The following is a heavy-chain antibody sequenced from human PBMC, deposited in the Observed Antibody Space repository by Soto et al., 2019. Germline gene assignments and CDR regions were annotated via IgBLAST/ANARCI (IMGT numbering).Heavy chain of an antibody. D-gene: IGHD1-26*01. CDR3: ARGGYSGSYPNWYFDL. CDR1: GGTFSSYA. Sequence: QVQLVQSGAEVTKPGSSVKVSCKASGGTFSSYAISWVRQAPGHGLEWMGGIIPIFGTANYAQKFQGRVTITADESTSTAYMELSSLRSADTAVYYCARGGYSGSYPNWYFDLWGRGNLVTVSS. J-gene: IGHJ2*01. V-gene: IGHV1-69*01. CDR2: IIPIFGTA.